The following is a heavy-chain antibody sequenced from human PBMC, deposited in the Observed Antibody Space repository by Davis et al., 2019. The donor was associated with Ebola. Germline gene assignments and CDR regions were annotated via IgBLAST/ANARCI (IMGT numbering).Heavy chain of an antibody. CDR3: ARDLGVSCSSSSCYPGGLDP. V-gene: IGHV1-18*01. D-gene: IGHD2-2*01. J-gene: IGHJ5*02. Sequence: ASVKVSCKASGYTFTSYGISWVRQAPGQGLEWMGWISAYNGNTNYAQKLQGRVTMTTDTSTSTAYMELRSLTSEDTAIYYCARDLGVSCSSSSCYPGGLDPWGQGTLVVVSS. CDR2: ISAYNGNT. CDR1: GYTFTSYG.